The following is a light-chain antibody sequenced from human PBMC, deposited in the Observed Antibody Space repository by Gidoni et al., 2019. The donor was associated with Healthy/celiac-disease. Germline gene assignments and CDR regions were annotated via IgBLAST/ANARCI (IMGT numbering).Light chain of an antibody. CDR2: AAS. Sequence: DSQMTQSPSSLSASVGDRVTITCRASQRISSYLNWYQQKPGKAPKLLIYAASSLQSGVPSRFSGSGSWTDFTRTLSRLQPEDFATYYCQQSYSTSWTFGQGTQVEIK. CDR3: QQSYSTSWT. J-gene: IGKJ1*01. V-gene: IGKV1-39*01. CDR1: QRISSY.